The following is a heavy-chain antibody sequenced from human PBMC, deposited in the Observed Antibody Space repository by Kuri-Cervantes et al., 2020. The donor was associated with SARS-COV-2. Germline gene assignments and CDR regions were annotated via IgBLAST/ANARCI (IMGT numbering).Heavy chain of an antibody. V-gene: IGHV3-33*08. CDR2: IWYDGSNK. CDR3: ARDGDVGTRRRFSGWTYYYHGMDV. Sequence: GESLKISCAASGFTFSSYGMHWVRQAPGKGPEWVAVIWYDGSNKYYADSVKGRFTISRDNSKNTLYLQMNSLRAEDTAVYYCARDGDVGTRRRFSGWTYYYHGMDVWGQGTTVTVSS. CDR1: GFTFSSYG. J-gene: IGHJ6*02. D-gene: IGHD6-19*01.